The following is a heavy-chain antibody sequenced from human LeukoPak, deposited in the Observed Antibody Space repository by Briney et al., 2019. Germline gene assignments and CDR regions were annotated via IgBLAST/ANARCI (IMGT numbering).Heavy chain of an antibody. CDR2: ISSSSSYI. CDR3: ARVLETDCSGGSCYSGLDY. CDR1: GFTFSCHS. D-gene: IGHD2-15*01. J-gene: IGHJ4*02. Sequence: GGSLRLSCAASGFTFSCHSMNWVRQAPGKGLEWVSSISSSSSYIYYADSVKGRFTISRDNAQNSLFLQMNSLGVEDTAVYYCARVLETDCSGGSCYSGLDYWGQGTLVTVSS. V-gene: IGHV3-21*01.